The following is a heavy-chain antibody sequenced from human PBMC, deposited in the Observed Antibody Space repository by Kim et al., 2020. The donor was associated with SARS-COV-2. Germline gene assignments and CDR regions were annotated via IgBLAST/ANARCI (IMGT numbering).Heavy chain of an antibody. J-gene: IGHJ6*02. CDR3: ATLSGTIWFGEKYYGMDV. V-gene: IGHV1-46*01. Sequence: ASVKVSCKASGYTFTSYYMHWVRQAPGQGLEWMGIINPSGGSTSYAQKFQGRVTMTRDTSTSTVYMELSSLRSEDTAVYYCATLSGTIWFGEKYYGMDVWGQGTTVTVSS. D-gene: IGHD3-10*01. CDR2: INPSGGST. CDR1: GYTFTSYY.